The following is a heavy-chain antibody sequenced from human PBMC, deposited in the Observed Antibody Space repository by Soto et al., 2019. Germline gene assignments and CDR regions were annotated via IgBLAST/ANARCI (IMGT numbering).Heavy chain of an antibody. D-gene: IGHD5-12*01. CDR3: ATDVEMATIHFDY. J-gene: IGHJ4*02. Sequence: ASVKVSCKASGGTFSSYAISWVRQAPGQGLEWMGGIIPIFGTANYAQKFQGRVTITADESTSTAYMELSSLRSEDTAVYYWATDVEMATIHFDYWGQGTLVPVSS. CDR1: GGTFSSYA. CDR2: IIPIFGTA. V-gene: IGHV1-69*13.